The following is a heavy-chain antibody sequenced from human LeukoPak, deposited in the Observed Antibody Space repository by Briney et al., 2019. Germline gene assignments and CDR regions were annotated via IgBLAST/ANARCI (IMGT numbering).Heavy chain of an antibody. V-gene: IGHV1-2*02. CDR3: ARLTYYDFWSGYNYAFDI. Sequence: ASVKVSCKASGYTFTGYYMHWVRQAPGQGLEWMGWINPSSGGTNYAQKFQGRVTMTRDTSISTAYMELSRLRSDDTAVYYRARLTYYDFWSGYNYAFDIWGQGTMATVSS. D-gene: IGHD3-3*01. CDR1: GYTFTGYY. CDR2: INPSSGGT. J-gene: IGHJ3*02.